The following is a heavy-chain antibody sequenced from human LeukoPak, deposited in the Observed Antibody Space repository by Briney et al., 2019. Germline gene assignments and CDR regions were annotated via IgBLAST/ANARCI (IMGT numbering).Heavy chain of an antibody. CDR3: ARAGIEMTLVSPRADY. D-gene: IGHD5-24*01. CDR2: ISAYNGNT. CDR1: GYTFTSYG. Sequence: GASVKVSCKASGYTFTSYGISWVRQAPGQGLEWMGWISAYNGNTNYAQKLQGRVTMTTDTSTSTAYMELRSLRSDDTAVYYCARAGIEMTLVSPRADYWGQGTLVTVSS. J-gene: IGHJ4*02. V-gene: IGHV1-18*01.